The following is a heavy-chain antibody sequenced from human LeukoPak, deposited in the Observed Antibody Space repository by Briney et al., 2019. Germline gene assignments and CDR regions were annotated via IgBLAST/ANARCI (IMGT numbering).Heavy chain of an antibody. Sequence: GGSLRLSCAASRFTFSNYAMSWVRQAPGKGLGWVSGISARGGTPNYADSVKGRFTISRDNAKTSLYLQMNSLRAEDTDVYYCAKDRTAVPRYQDYWGQGTLVTVSS. CDR3: AKDRTAVPRYQDY. CDR1: RFTFSNYA. V-gene: IGHV3-23*01. CDR2: ISARGGTP. J-gene: IGHJ4*02. D-gene: IGHD6-19*01.